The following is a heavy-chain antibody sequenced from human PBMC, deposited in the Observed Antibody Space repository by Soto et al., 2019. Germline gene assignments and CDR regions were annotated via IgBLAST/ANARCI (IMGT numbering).Heavy chain of an antibody. J-gene: IGHJ5*02. CDR2: INHSGST. V-gene: IGHV4-34*01. D-gene: IGHD1-26*01. Sequence: SETLSLTCAVYGGSFSGYYWSWIRQPPGKGLEWIGEINHSGSTNYNPSLKSRVPISVDTSKNQFSLKLSSVTAADTAVYYCASGIVGASGWFDPWGQGTLVTVSS. CDR3: ASGIVGASGWFDP. CDR1: GGSFSGYY.